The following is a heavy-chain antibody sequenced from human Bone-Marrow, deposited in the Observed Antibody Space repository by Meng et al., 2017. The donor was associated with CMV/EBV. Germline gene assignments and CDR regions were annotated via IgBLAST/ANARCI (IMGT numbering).Heavy chain of an antibody. Sequence: GESLKISCAASGFTFNSHSMNWVRQAPGRGLEWVSSISMSSDYKYYADSVKGRFTISRDNAKNSLYLQISSLRAEDTAVYYCVRDTARRYYYYGMDVWGQGTTVTVSS. V-gene: IGHV3-21*01. CDR2: ISMSSDYK. D-gene: IGHD6-6*01. CDR3: VRDTARRYYYYGMDV. J-gene: IGHJ6*02. CDR1: GFTFNSHS.